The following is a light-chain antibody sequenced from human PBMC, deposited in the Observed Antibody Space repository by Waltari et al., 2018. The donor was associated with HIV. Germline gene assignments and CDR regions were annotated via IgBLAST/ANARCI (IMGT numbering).Light chain of an antibody. Sequence: QSVLTQPPSASGTPGQRVTLSCSGSSPNIGSNYVFWYQQLPGTAPKLLIYRNNQRPSGVPDRFSGSKSGTSASLAISGLRSEDEADYYCAAWDNSLSAPVFGGGTKLTVL. CDR3: AAWDNSLSAPV. CDR1: SPNIGSNY. V-gene: IGLV1-47*01. J-gene: IGLJ3*02. CDR2: RNN.